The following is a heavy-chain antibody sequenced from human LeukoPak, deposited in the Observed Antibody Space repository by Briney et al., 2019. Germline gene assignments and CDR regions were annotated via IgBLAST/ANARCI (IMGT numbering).Heavy chain of an antibody. CDR1: GYTFTGYY. CDR3: ARVAVAGRGNWFDP. V-gene: IGHV1-2*02. Sequence: ASVKVSCKASGYTFTGYYMHWVRQAPGQGLEWMGWINPNSGGTNYAQKFQGRVTMTRDTSISTAYMELSRLRSDDTAVYYSARVAVAGRGNWFDPWGQGTLVTVSS. D-gene: IGHD6-19*01. CDR2: INPNSGGT. J-gene: IGHJ5*02.